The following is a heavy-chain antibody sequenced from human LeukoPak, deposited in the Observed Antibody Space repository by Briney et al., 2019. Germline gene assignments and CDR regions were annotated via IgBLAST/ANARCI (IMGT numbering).Heavy chain of an antibody. CDR2: INHSGST. CDR3: ARGPALRYNGSDP. V-gene: IGHV4-34*01. Sequence: SETLSLTCAVYGGSFSGYYWSWIRQPPGKGLEWIGEINHSGSTNYNPSLKSRVTISVDTSKNQFSLKLSSVTAADTAVYFCARGPALRYNGSDPWGQGTLVTVSS. CDR1: GGSFSGYY. D-gene: IGHD2-2*01. J-gene: IGHJ5*02.